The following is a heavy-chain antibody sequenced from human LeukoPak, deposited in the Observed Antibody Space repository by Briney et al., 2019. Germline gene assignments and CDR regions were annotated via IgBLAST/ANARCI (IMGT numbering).Heavy chain of an antibody. V-gene: IGHV3-74*01. CDR3: ARGTSITMID. CDR2: LNNDGSST. Sequence: GGSLRLSCAASGFTFSSYWMHWVRQAPGKGLVWASRLNNDGSSTNYADSVKGRFTISRDNAKNTLYLQMNSLRAEDTAVYYCARGTSITMIDWGQGTLVTVSS. D-gene: IGHD3-22*01. CDR1: GFTFSSYW. J-gene: IGHJ4*02.